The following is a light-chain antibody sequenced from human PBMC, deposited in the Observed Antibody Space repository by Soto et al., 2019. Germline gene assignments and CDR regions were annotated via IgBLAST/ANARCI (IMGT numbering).Light chain of an antibody. CDR3: QQYGSSAIT. V-gene: IGKV3-20*01. CDR1: QSVSSRH. J-gene: IGKJ5*01. Sequence: EVGVRQCPCTLSFSPCEIATLSCMASQSVSSRHLAWYQQKPGQAPRLLIYGASSRATGIPDRFSGSGSGTDFTLTISRLEPEDFAVYYCQQYGSSAITFGQGTRLEIK. CDR2: GAS.